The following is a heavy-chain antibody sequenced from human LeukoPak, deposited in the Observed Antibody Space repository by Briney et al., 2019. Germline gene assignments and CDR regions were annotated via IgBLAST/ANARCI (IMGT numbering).Heavy chain of an antibody. Sequence: GRSLRLSCAASGFTFSSYGMHWVRQAPGKGLEWVSYISSSGSTIYYADSVKGRFTISRDNAKNSLYLQMNSLRAEDTAVYYCARARITETRYYYYGMDVWGQGTTVTVSS. CDR1: GFTFSSYG. CDR3: ARARITETRYYYYGMDV. V-gene: IGHV3-48*04. J-gene: IGHJ6*02. CDR2: ISSSGSTI. D-gene: IGHD3-10*01.